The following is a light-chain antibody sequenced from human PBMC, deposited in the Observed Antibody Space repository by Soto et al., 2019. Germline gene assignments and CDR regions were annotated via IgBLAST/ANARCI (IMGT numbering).Light chain of an antibody. V-gene: IGKV1-39*01. Sequence: IQMTQSASSRCASVGDIVTITYRSSQSISRFLNFYQQKPGTAPKLLIYAASSLQSGVPSRFSGSGSGTDFPLTISSLQPEDFATYYCPQSYSPPPVTFDQGTRLEI. CDR1: QSISRF. CDR2: AAS. J-gene: IGKJ5*01. CDR3: PQSYSPPPVT.